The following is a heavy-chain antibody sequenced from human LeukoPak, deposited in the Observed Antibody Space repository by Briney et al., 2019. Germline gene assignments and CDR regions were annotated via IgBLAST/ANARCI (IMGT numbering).Heavy chain of an antibody. D-gene: IGHD5-18*01. CDR2: INPNSGGT. J-gene: IGHJ4*02. CDR3: ARDLRFVDTATDY. V-gene: IGHV1-2*02. Sequence: ASVKVSCKASGYTFTGYYMHWVRQAPGQGLEWMGWINPNSGGTNYAQKFQGRVTMTRDTSISTAYMELSRLRSDDTAVYYCARDLRFVDTATDYWGQGTLVTVSS. CDR1: GYTFTGYY.